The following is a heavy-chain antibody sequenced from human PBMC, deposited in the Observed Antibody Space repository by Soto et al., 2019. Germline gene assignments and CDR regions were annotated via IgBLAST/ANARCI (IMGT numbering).Heavy chain of an antibody. D-gene: IGHD2-8*01. V-gene: IGHV3-23*01. CDR2: ISGSGRNT. J-gene: IGHJ4*02. CDR1: GFTFSSTG. CDR3: AKNGLSDSPSAIDS. Sequence: WGSLRLSCATSGFTFSSTGMSWLRQAPGKGLDWVSGISGSGRNTYYADAVKGRFTSSRDNSRNTLFLQMNSLRVEDTAVYYCAKNGLSDSPSAIDSWGQGSLVTVSS.